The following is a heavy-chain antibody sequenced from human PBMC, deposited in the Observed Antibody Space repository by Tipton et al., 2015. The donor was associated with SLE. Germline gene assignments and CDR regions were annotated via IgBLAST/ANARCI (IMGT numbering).Heavy chain of an antibody. Sequence: TLSLTCVVSGGSITSGDSYWGWIRRPPGKGLEWIGSIHYSGNTYYDPSLNSRVSMSVDTAKNLVSLKTKSVTAADTAMYYCGGTPHPSRPSRGPLTLAGSPAKQWVPGKTNSWPAAAPARYYCGRSGGIAPGGTRTPHARWDYWGLGTLVTVSS. CDR3: GGTPHPSRPSRGPLTLAGSPAKQWVPGKTNSWPAAAPARYYCGRSGGIAPGGTRTPHARWDY. D-gene: IGHD1-26*01. J-gene: IGHJ4*02. CDR2: IHYSGNT. CDR1: GGSITSGDSY. V-gene: IGHV4-39*01.